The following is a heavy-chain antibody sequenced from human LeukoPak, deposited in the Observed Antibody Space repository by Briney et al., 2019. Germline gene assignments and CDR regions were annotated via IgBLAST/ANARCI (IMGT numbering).Heavy chain of an antibody. D-gene: IGHD4-17*01. CDR1: GGSISGGGYY. Sequence: PSETLSLTCTVSGGSISGGGYYWSWIRQHPGKGLEWIGYIYYSGSTYYNPSLKSRVTISLDTSKNHFSLKLTSVTAADTAVYYCASDDYGDLVNAFDIWGQGTMVTVSS. V-gene: IGHV4-31*03. J-gene: IGHJ3*02. CDR3: ASDDYGDLVNAFDI. CDR2: IYYSGST.